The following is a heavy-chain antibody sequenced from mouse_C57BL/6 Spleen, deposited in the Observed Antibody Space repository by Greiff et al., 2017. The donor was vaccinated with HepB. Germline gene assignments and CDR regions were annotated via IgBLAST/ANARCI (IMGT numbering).Heavy chain of an antibody. D-gene: IGHD2-2*01. CDR1: GFNIKDDY. Sequence: EVQLQQSGAELVRPGASVKLSCTASGFNIKDDYMHWVKQRPEQGLEWIGWIDPENGDTEYASKFQGKATITAETSSNTAYLQLSSLTSEDTAVYYCTTGGLAWFAYWGQGTLVTVSA. J-gene: IGHJ3*01. V-gene: IGHV14-4*01. CDR3: TTGGLAWFAY. CDR2: IDPENGDT.